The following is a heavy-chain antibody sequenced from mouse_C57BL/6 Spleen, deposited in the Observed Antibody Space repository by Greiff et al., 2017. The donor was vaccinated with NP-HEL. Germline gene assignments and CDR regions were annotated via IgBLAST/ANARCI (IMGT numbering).Heavy chain of an antibody. V-gene: IGHV1-69*01. J-gene: IGHJ2*01. Sequence: VQLQQPGAELVMPGASVKLSCKASGYTFTSYWMHWVKQRPGQGLEWIGEIDPSDSYTNYNQKFKGKSTLTVDKSSSTAYMQLSSLTSEDSAVYYCARSRITTVVVDYWGQGTTLTVSS. CDR2: IDPSDSYT. CDR1: GYTFTSYW. D-gene: IGHD1-1*01. CDR3: ARSRITTVVVDY.